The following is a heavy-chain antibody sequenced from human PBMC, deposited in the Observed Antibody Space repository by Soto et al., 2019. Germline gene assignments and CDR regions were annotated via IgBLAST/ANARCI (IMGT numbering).Heavy chain of an antibody. CDR3: ARVEMATIKGNAFDI. V-gene: IGHV1-46*01. CDR2: INPSGGSK. Sequence: QVQLVQSGAEVKKPGASVKVSCKASGYTFTSYYMYWVRQAPGQGLEWMGIINPSGGSKSYAQKFEGRVTMTRDRSTCTVYMGVSSMRAEDTAVYYCARVEMATIKGNAFDIWGQGTMVTVSS. D-gene: IGHD5-12*01. J-gene: IGHJ3*02. CDR1: GYTFTSYY.